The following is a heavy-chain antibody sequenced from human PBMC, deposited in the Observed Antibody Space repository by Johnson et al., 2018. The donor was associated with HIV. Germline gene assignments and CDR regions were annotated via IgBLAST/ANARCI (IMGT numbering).Heavy chain of an antibody. V-gene: IGHV3-11*04. D-gene: IGHD1-26*01. J-gene: IGHJ3*02. CDR3: ARALEVGATTANEAFDI. CDR1: GFTFSDYY. CDR2: ISSSGSTI. Sequence: QVQLVESGGGLVKPGGSLRLSCAASGFTFSDYYMSWIRQAPGKGLAWFSYISSSGSTIYYADPVKGRFPILRDNSKNTLYLQMNSLRAVDTAVYYCARALEVGATTANEAFDIWGQGTMVTVSS.